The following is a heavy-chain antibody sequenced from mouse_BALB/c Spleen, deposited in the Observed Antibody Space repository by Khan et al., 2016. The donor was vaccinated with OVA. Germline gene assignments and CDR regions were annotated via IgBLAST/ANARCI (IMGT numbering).Heavy chain of an antibody. J-gene: IGHJ2*01. CDR1: GFTFSSYG. D-gene: IGHD1-1*01. Sequence: DVQLVESGGGLVQPGGSRKLSCAASGFTFSSYGMHWVRQAPEKGLEWVAYISGDSSTIYYTDTVKGRFTIYRDNPKNTLSLQMTSLMSEDTAMYYCATSYYYGYYFDYWGPGTTLTVSS. CDR2: ISGDSSTI. V-gene: IGHV5-17*02. CDR3: ATSYYYGYYFDY.